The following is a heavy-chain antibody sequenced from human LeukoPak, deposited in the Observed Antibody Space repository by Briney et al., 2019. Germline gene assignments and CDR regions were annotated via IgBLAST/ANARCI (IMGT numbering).Heavy chain of an antibody. D-gene: IGHD4/OR15-4a*01. CDR1: GDSIATTTYD. CDR2: MHFSGTT. Sequence: PSETLSLTSAVAGDSIATTTYDWVWVRQPPGRGLEWLGSMHFSGTTYYNPSLKGRVTISVATSTNKFSLRLISVTAADSPVYHCAKNDYAGPPDYWGQGALVTVSS. CDR3: AKNDYAGPPDY. V-gene: IGHV4-39*01. J-gene: IGHJ4*02.